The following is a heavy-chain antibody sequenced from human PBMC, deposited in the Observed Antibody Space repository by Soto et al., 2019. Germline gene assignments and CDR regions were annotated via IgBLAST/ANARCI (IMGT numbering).Heavy chain of an antibody. CDR1: GGSFSGYY. J-gene: IGHJ3*02. D-gene: IGHD3-3*01. V-gene: IGHV4-34*01. Sequence: KPSETLSLTCAVYGGSFSGYYWSWIRQPPGKGLEWIGEINHSGSTNYNPSLKSRVTISVDTSKNQFSLKLSSVTAADTAVYYCARGPTIFGVATLGGAFDIWGQGTMVTVSS. CDR2: INHSGST. CDR3: ARGPTIFGVATLGGAFDI.